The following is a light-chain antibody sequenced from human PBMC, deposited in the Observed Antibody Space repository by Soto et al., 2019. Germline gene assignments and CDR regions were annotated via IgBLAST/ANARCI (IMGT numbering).Light chain of an antibody. V-gene: IGKV1-39*01. Sequence: DIQMTQSPSSLSASVGDRVTITCRASQSISSYLNWYKQKPGRAPKLLTSPAPSLHNGVPSRFSGSGSGTDFTLTISSLQPEDFATYYCQQSSTVPLTFGGGTKVEIK. J-gene: IGKJ4*01. CDR1: QSISSY. CDR2: PAP. CDR3: QQSSTVPLT.